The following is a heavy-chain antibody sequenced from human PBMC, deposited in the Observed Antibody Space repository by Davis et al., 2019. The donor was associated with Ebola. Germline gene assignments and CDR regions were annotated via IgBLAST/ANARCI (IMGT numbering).Heavy chain of an antibody. D-gene: IGHD3-10*01. Sequence: GGSLRLSCAASGFTFSTYGMHWVRQAPGKGLEWVAVISYDGSYQNTGDSVRGRFTISRDNSKNTLYLQMNSLRPEDTAVYYCAKDSYVGSGGYYYYGMDVWGQGTTVTVSS. V-gene: IGHV3-30*18. CDR1: GFTFSTYG. CDR2: ISYDGSYQ. J-gene: IGHJ6*02. CDR3: AKDSYVGSGGYYYYGMDV.